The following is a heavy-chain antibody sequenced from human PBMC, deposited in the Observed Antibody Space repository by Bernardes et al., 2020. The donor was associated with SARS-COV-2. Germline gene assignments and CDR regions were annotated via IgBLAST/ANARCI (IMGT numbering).Heavy chain of an antibody. J-gene: IGHJ4*02. CDR2: IYPGDSDT. CDR3: ARYSSSWYIRIDY. V-gene: IGHV5-51*01. D-gene: IGHD6-13*01. Sequence: SLKISCKGSGYSFTSYWIGWVRQMPGKGLEWMGIIYPGDSDTRYSPSFQGQVTISADKSISTAYLQWSSLKASDTAMYYCARYSSSWYIRIDYWGQGTLVTVSS. CDR1: GYSFTSYW.